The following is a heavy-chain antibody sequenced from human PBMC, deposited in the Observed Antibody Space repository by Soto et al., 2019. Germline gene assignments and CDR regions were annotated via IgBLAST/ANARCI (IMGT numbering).Heavy chain of an antibody. D-gene: IGHD5-18*01. CDR1: GFTFSSYS. Sequence: PGGSLRLSCAASGFTFSSYSMNWVRQAPGKGLEWVSSTSSSSSYIYYADSVKGRFTISRDNAKNSLYLQMNSLRAEDTAVYYCARSERGYSYGSYYYYYGMDVWGQGTTVTVSS. CDR3: ARSERGYSYGSYYYYYGMDV. CDR2: TSSSSSYI. V-gene: IGHV3-21*01. J-gene: IGHJ6*02.